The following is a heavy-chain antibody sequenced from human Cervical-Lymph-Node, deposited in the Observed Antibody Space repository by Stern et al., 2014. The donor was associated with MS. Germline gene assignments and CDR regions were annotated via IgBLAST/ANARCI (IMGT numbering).Heavy chain of an antibody. CDR2: ISGDGTIT. CDR3: TTAAQV. V-gene: IGHV3-74*02. CDR1: GLTSSNSW. D-gene: IGHD3-10*01. Sequence: EVQLVQSGGGLVQPGGSLRLSCAASGLTSSNSWMHWVRQTPGKGLVWVSRISGDGTITDYADSVKGRFTISRDTAKSTLFLQMNSLRDEDSAVYYCTTAAQVRGQGILVTVSS. J-gene: IGHJ4*02.